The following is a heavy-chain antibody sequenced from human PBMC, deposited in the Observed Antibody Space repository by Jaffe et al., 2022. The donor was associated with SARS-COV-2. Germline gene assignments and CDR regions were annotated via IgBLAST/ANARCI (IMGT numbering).Heavy chain of an antibody. V-gene: IGHV3-74*01. J-gene: IGHJ4*02. CDR3: HSTWYQGHDY. CDR2: INTDGGST. Sequence: EVQLVESGGGLVQPGGSLRLSCAASGFTFSTYWMHWVRQAPGKGLVWVSRINTDGGSTGYADSVKGRFTISRDNAKNTLYLQMNSLSAEDTAVYYCHSTWYQGHDYWGQGTLVTVSS. CDR1: GFTFSTYW. D-gene: IGHD6-13*01.